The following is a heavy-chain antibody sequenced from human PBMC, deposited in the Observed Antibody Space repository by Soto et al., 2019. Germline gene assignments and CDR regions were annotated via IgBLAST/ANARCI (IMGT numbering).Heavy chain of an antibody. J-gene: IGHJ6*03. D-gene: IGHD3-9*01. V-gene: IGHV5-51*01. CDR3: ARNGHDILTGSYYMDV. Sequence: GESLKISCKGSGYSFTSYWIGWVRPMTGKGLEWMGFIYPGDSDTRYSPSFQGQVTISADKSISTAYLQWSSLKASDTAMYYCARNGHDILTGSYYMDVWGKGTTVTVSS. CDR2: IYPGDSDT. CDR1: GYSFTSYW.